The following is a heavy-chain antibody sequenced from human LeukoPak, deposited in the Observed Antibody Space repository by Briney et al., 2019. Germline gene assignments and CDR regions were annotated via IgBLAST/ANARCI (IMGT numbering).Heavy chain of an antibody. CDR1: GITLSNYG. CDR2: ISDSGGRT. J-gene: IGHJ4*02. Sequence: GGSLRLSCAVSGITLSNYGMSWVRQVPGKGLEWVAGISDSGGRTNYADSVKGRFTISRDNPKNTLYLQMNSLRAEDTAVYFCAKRGVVIRVILDGCHKEAYYFDSSGQGALVTVCS. V-gene: IGHV3-23*01. D-gene: IGHD3-22*01. CDR3: AKRGVVIRVILDGCHKEAYYFDS.